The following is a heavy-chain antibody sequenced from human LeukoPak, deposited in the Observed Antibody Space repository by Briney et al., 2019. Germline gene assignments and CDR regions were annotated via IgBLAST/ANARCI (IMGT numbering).Heavy chain of an antibody. V-gene: IGHV1-46*01. D-gene: IGHD4-17*01. CDR1: GYTFTSYY. J-gene: IGHJ6*03. CDR3: ARSLGIGMTTVTYDYYYYMDV. Sequence: ASVKVSCKASGYTFTSYYMHWVRQAPGQGLEWMGIINPSGGSTSYAQKFQGRVTMTRDTSTSTVYMELSSLRSEDTAVYYCARSLGIGMTTVTYDYYYYMDVWGKGTTVTVSS. CDR2: INPSGGST.